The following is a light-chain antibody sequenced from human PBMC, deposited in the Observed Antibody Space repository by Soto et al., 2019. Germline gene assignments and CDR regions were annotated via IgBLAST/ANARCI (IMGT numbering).Light chain of an antibody. Sequence: ENVFTQSPTTLLFSSRERTPLPCQARESVNIYLAWYQQKPGQAPRLLIYDASNRATGIPARFSGSGSGTDFTLSISSLEPEDFAIYYCQQRSNRPPIITFGQGTRLEIK. CDR1: ESVNIY. CDR2: DAS. CDR3: QQRSNRPPIIT. V-gene: IGKV3-11*01. J-gene: IGKJ5*01.